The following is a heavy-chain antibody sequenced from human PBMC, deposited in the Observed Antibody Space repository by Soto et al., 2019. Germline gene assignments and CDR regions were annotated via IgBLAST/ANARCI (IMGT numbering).Heavy chain of an antibody. V-gene: IGHV3-23*01. D-gene: IGHD3-22*01. CDR2: TTSSGAA. J-gene: IGHJ5*02. Sequence: GGSLRXSCAASGSSFSSYAMSWVRQAPGKGLEWVSGTTSSGAAYYADSVKGRFTISRDNSKNTLYLQMNSLRAEDTAVYYCAKGESSVSARDFDPWGQGTLVTVSS. CDR3: AKGESSVSARDFDP. CDR1: GSSFSSYA.